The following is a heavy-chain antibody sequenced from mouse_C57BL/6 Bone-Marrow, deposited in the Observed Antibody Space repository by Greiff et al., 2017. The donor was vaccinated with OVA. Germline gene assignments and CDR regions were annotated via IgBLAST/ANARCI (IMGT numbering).Heavy chain of an antibody. D-gene: IGHD1-1*01. J-gene: IGHJ4*01. CDR3: ARHYYGSESLYAMDY. CDR1: EYEFPSHD. V-gene: IGHV5-2*01. CDR2: INSDGGST. Sequence: EVMLVESGGGLVQPGESLTLSCESNEYEFPSHDMSWVRKTPEKRLELVAAINSDGGSTYYPDTMERRFIISRDNTKKTLYLQMSSLRSEDTALYYCARHYYGSESLYAMDYWGQGTSVTVSS.